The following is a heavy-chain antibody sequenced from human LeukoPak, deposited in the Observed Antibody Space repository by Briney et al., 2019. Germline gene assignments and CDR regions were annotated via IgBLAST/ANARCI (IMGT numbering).Heavy chain of an antibody. V-gene: IGHV3-7*01. CDR1: EFTFSSYW. Sequence: GGSLRLSCAASEFTFSSYWMSWVRQAPGKGLEWVANIKQDGGQIYYLESVKGRFTVSRGNAKNSLYLQMNSLRAEDTAVYYCARDVTHPANWGQGTLVTVSS. J-gene: IGHJ4*02. CDR2: IKQDGGQI. CDR3: ARDVTHPAN.